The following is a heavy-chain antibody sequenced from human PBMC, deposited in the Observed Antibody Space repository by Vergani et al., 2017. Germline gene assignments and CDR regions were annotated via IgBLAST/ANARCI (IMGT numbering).Heavy chain of an antibody. CDR2: IGTAGDT. D-gene: IGHD1-1*01. J-gene: IGHJ4*02. Sequence: EVQLVESGGGLVKPGGSLRLSCAASGFTFSNAWMSWVRQATGKGLEWVSAIGTAGDTYYPGSVKGRFTISRENAKNSLYLQMNSLRAEDTAVYYCARASWNDFYFDYWGQGTLVTVSS. CDR3: ARASWNDFYFDY. CDR1: GFTFSNAW. V-gene: IGHV3-13*01.